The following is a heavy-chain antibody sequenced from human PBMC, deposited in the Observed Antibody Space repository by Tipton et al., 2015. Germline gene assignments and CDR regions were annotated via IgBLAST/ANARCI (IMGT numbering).Heavy chain of an antibody. Sequence: SLRLSCAASGFTFSSYSMNWVRQAPGKGLEWVSSISSSSSYIYYADSVKGRFIISRDNAKNSLYLQMNSLRAEDTAVYYCARVSLGVVPADYWGQGTLVTVSS. CDR2: ISSSSSYI. J-gene: IGHJ4*02. CDR3: ARVSLGVVPADY. V-gene: IGHV3-21*01. D-gene: IGHD2-2*01. CDR1: GFTFSSYS.